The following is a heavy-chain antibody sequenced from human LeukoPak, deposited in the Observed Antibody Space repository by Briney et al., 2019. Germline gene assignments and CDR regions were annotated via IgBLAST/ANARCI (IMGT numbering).Heavy chain of an antibody. J-gene: IGHJ4*02. D-gene: IGHD1-26*01. V-gene: IGHV1-2*02. CDR1: GYTFTGYY. CDR3: ARDLSDSRSGSCNFDY. CDR2: INPNSGGT. Sequence: GASVKVSCKASGYTFTGYYMHWVRQAPGQGLEWMGWINPNSGGTNYAQKFQGRVTMTRDTSISTAYMELSRLRSDDTAVYYCARDLSDSRSGSCNFDYWGQGTLVTVSS.